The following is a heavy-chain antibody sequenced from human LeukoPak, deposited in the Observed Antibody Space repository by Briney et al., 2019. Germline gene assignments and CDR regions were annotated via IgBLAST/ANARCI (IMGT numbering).Heavy chain of an antibody. V-gene: IGHV1-69*13. D-gene: IGHD6-19*01. J-gene: IGHJ6*03. CDR2: IIPIFGTA. Sequence: GASVKVSCKASGGTFSSYAISWVRQAPGQGLELMGGIIPIFGTANYAQKFQGRVTITADESTSTAYKELSSLRSEDTAVYYCARGSESSGPSLYYYYMDVWGKGTTVTISS. CDR1: GGTFSSYA. CDR3: ARGSESSGPSLYYYYMDV.